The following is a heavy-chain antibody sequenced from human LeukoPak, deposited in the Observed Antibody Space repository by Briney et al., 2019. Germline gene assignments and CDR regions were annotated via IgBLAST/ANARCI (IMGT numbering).Heavy chain of an antibody. CDR1: GFTFSSYE. Sequence: PGGSLRLSCAVSGFTFSSYEMNWVRQAPGKELEWVSYISSSGSTIYYADSVKGRFTISRDNAKNSLYLQMNSLRAEDTAVYYCARDTFGGDDFWGQGTLVTVSS. J-gene: IGHJ4*02. CDR2: ISSSGSTI. CDR3: ARDTFGGDDF. V-gene: IGHV3-48*03. D-gene: IGHD3-16*01.